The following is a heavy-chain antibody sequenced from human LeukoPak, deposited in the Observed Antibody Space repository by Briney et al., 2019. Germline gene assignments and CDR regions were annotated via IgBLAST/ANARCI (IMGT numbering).Heavy chain of an antibody. Sequence: PGGSLRLSCAASGFTFSDYYMGWIRQAPGKGLEWVSYISSSGSTIYYADSVKGRFTISRDNAKNSLYLQMNSLRAEDTALYYCAKFAVFDIAAAFDYWGQGTLVTVSS. CDR1: GFTFSDYY. J-gene: IGHJ4*02. D-gene: IGHD6-13*01. CDR2: ISSSGSTI. CDR3: AKFAVFDIAAAFDY. V-gene: IGHV3-11*01.